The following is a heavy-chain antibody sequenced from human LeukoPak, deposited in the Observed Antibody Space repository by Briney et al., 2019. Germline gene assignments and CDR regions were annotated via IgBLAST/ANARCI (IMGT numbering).Heavy chain of an antibody. CDR3: ARDGHYDTADRWTPLGY. Sequence: ASVKVSCKASGYTFTSYGISWVRQAPGQGLEWMGWINPNSGGTNYAQKFQGRVTMTRDTSISTAYMELSRLRSDDTAVYYCARDGHYDTADRWTPLGYWGQGTLVTVSS. CDR1: GYTFTSYG. D-gene: IGHD3-22*01. CDR2: INPNSGGT. V-gene: IGHV1-2*02. J-gene: IGHJ4*02.